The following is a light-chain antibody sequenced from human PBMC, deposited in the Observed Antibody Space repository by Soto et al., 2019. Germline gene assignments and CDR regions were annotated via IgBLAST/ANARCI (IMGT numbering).Light chain of an antibody. CDR1: QSVSSN. Sequence: EIVMTQSPVTLSVSPGERATLSCRASQSVSSNLAWYQQKPGQAPRLLIYGASTRSTGIPARFSGSGSGTEFTLTISSLQSEDFAVYYCHHYNNWPRCTFGQGTKVEIK. J-gene: IGKJ1*01. CDR3: HHYNNWPRCT. V-gene: IGKV3-15*01. CDR2: GAS.